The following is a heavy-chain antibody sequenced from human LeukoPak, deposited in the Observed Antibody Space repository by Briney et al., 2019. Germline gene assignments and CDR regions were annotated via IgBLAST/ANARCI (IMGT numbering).Heavy chain of an antibody. CDR3: ARGRGRYYYDSSGFLDY. CDR1: GGSFSGYY. CDR2: INHSGST. Sequence: SETLSLTCAVYGGSFSGYYWSWIRQPPGKGLEWIGEINHSGSTNYNPPLKSRVTISVDTSKNQFSLKLSSVTAADTAVYYCARGRGRYYYDSSGFLDYWGQGTLVTVSS. D-gene: IGHD3-22*01. J-gene: IGHJ4*02. V-gene: IGHV4-34*01.